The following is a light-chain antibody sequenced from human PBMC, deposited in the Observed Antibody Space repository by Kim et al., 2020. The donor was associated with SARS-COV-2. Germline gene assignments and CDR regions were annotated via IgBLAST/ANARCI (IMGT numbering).Light chain of an antibody. CDR1: QSVISNY. V-gene: IGKV3-20*01. CDR2: GAS. CDR3: QQYVTSPPYT. Sequence: EIVLTQSPGTLSLSPGERATLCCRASQSVISNYLAWYQQKPGQAPRLLLHGASIRATGIPDRFSGSGSGTDFTLTISRLEPEDFAVYYCQQYVTSPPYTFGQGTKLEI. J-gene: IGKJ2*01.